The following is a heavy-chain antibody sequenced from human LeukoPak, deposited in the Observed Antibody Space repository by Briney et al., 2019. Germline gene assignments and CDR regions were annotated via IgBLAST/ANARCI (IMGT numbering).Heavy chain of an antibody. CDR1: GFTFSDYY. V-gene: IGHV3-53*01. D-gene: IGHD2-2*01. Sequence: GGSLRLSCAASGFTFSDYYMSWVRQAPGKGLEWVSVIYSGGNIYYADSVKGRFTISRDNSKNTLYLQMNSLRAEDTAVYYCARDYSQLAFDYWGQGTLVTVSS. CDR3: ARDYSQLAFDY. J-gene: IGHJ4*02. CDR2: IYSGGNI.